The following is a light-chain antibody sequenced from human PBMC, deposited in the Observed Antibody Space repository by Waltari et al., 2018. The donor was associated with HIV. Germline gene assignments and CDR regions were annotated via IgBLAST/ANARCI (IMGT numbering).Light chain of an antibody. Sequence: QSALTQPASVSGSPGQSITISCPGTSSDVGGYNYVSCYQQHPGKAPKLMIYEVSNRPSGVSNRFSGSKSGNTASLTISGLQAEDEADYYCSSYTSSSTLEIGGGTKLTVL. CDR3: SSYTSSSTLE. CDR2: EVS. CDR1: SSDVGGYNY. J-gene: IGLJ2*01. V-gene: IGLV2-14*01.